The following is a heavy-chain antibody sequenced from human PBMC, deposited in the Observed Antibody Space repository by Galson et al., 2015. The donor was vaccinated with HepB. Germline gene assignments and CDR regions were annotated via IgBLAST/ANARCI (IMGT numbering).Heavy chain of an antibody. CDR1: GYTFTGYY. CDR3: ARDAQPLIYYYDSSAPYFDY. CDR2: INPNSGGT. V-gene: IGHV1-2*06. Sequence: SVKVSCKASGYTFTGYYMHWVRQAPGQGLEWMGRINPNSGGTNYAQKFQGKVTMTRDTSISTAYMELRSLRSDDTAVYYCARDAQPLIYYYDSSAPYFDYWGQGTLVTVSS. D-gene: IGHD3-22*01. J-gene: IGHJ4*02.